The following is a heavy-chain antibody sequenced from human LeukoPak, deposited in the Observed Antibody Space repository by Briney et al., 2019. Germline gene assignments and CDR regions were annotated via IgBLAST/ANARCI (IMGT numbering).Heavy chain of an antibody. CDR3: ARAPRCNTNTCNSWFDP. V-gene: IGHV1-18*01. Sequence: ASVKVSCKASGNSFTGYGISWVRQAPGQGLEWMGWINVNTKYAQKFQGRVTLTTDTSTTTAYMELRSQRSDDTAVYYCARAPRCNTNTCNSWFDPWGQGTLVTVSS. CDR1: GNSFTGYG. CDR2: INVNT. J-gene: IGHJ5*02. D-gene: IGHD2/OR15-2a*01.